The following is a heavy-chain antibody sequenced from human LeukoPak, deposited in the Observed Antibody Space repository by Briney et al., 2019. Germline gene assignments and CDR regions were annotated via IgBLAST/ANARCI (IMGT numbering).Heavy chain of an antibody. V-gene: IGHV3-30*02. D-gene: IGHD1-26*01. CDR2: IRYDGSNK. J-gene: IGHJ4*02. CDR3: ARRAVSGSYYFDY. Sequence: PGGSLRLSCAASGFTFSSYGMHWVRQAPGKGLGWVAFIRYDGSNKYYADSVKGRFTISRDNSKNTLYLQMNSLRAEDTAVYYCARRAVSGSYYFDYWGQGTLVTVSS. CDR1: GFTFSSYG.